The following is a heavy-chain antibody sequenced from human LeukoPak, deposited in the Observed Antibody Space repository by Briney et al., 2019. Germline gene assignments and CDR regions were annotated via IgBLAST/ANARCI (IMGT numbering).Heavy chain of an antibody. J-gene: IGHJ4*02. V-gene: IGHV4-61*02. CDR3: ARGYRYYYDRSGSYYFDY. CDR2: IYTSGST. D-gene: IGHD3-22*01. Sequence: SETLSLTCTVSGGSISSGSYYWSWIRQPAGKGLEWIGRIYTSGSTNYNPSLKSRVTISVDTSKNQLSLKLRSVTAADTAVYYCARGYRYYYDRSGSYYFDYWGQGTLVTVSS. CDR1: GGSISSGSYY.